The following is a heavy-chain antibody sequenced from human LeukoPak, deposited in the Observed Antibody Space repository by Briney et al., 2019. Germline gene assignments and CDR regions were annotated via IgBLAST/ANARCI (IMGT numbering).Heavy chain of an antibody. CDR3: ASGYSDNWYIY. CDR2: IYYSGRT. D-gene: IGHD6-13*01. Sequence: SETLSLTCTVSGGSISSYYWSWIRQPPGKGLEWIGYIYYSGRTNYNPSLKSRVTLSVDTSKNQFSLKLNSVTAADTAVYYCASGYSDNWYIYWGQGTLVTVSS. J-gene: IGHJ4*02. V-gene: IGHV4-59*08. CDR1: GGSISSYY.